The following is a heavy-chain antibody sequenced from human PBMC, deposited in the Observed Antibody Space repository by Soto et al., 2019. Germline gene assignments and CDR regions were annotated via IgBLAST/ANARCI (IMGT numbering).Heavy chain of an antibody. CDR3: ATGGTYFDY. V-gene: IGHV4-4*07. J-gene: IGHJ4*02. CDR2: IHTSGSP. Sequence: PSETLSLTCTVSGGSISSYYCSWIRQAAGKGLEWIGRIHTSGSPNYNPSLKSRVTMSADTSKNQFSLKLTSVTAADTAGYYCATGGTYFDYWGQGALVTVSS. CDR1: GGSISSYY.